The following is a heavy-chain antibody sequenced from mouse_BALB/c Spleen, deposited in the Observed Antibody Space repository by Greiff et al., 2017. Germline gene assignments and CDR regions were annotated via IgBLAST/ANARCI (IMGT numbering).Heavy chain of an antibody. J-gene: IGHJ4*01. CDR3: ARSDSHYAMDY. V-gene: IGHV1-67*01. CDR2: ISTYYGNT. D-gene: IGHD6-1*01. Sequence: QVQLQQSGPELVRPGVSVKISCKGSGYTFTDYAMHWVKQSHAKSLEWIGVISTYYGNTNYIQKFKGKATMTVDKSSSTAYMELARLTSEDSAIYYCARSDSHYAMDYWGQGTSVTVSS. CDR1: GYTFTDYA.